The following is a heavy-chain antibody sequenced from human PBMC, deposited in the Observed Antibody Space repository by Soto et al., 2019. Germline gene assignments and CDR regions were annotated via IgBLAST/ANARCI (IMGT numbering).Heavy chain of an antibody. CDR2: ISPTTTGT. J-gene: IGHJ4*02. D-gene: IGHD1-1*01. Sequence: GASVKVSCKASGDSISNHYMHWGRQAPGQGLEWMGVISPTTTGTAYAPRLQGRVTVTRDTSTSTVYMELTGLRSEDTAVYFCASEVATTYFFDYWGQGTLVTVSS. CDR3: ASEVATTYFFDY. V-gene: IGHV1-46*01. CDR1: GDSISNHY.